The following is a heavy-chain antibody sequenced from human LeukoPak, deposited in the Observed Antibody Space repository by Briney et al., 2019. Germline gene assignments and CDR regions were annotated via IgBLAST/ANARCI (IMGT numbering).Heavy chain of an antibody. J-gene: IGHJ4*02. D-gene: IGHD3-10*01. V-gene: IGHV3-7*01. CDR3: GRESLWFGDGHPLDY. Sequence: PGGSLRLSCAASEFTFSRYWMSWVRQAPGKGLEWVANIKPDGSEKYYVDSVKGRFTISRDNAKNSLYLQMNSLRAEDTAVYYCGRESLWFGDGHPLDYWGQGTLVTVSS. CDR2: IKPDGSEK. CDR1: EFTFSRYW.